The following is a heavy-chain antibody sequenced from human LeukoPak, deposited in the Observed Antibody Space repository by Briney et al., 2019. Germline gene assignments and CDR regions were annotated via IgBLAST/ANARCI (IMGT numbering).Heavy chain of an antibody. CDR1: GGSISSGSYY. D-gene: IGHD6-19*01. CDR3: ARDQSSGWYGGDAFDI. CDR2: TYTSGST. Sequence: SETLSLTCTVSGGSISSGSYYWSWIRQPAGKGLEWIGRTYTSGSTNYNPSLKSRVTISVDTSKNQFSLKLSSVTAADTAVYYCARDQSSGWYGGDAFDIRGQGTMVTVSS. J-gene: IGHJ3*02. V-gene: IGHV4-61*02.